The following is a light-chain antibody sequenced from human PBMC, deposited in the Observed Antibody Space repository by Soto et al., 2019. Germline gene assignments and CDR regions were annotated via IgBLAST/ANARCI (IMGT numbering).Light chain of an antibody. Sequence: QSVLTQPASVSGSPGQSITISCTGTSSDIGAYNYVSWYQQYPGRAPKLMIYEVNNRPSGVSNRFSGSKSGNTASLTISGLQADDEADYYCSSFTTSSTYVVGAGTKLTVL. CDR3: SSFTTSSTYV. V-gene: IGLV2-14*01. CDR2: EVN. J-gene: IGLJ1*01. CDR1: SSDIGAYNY.